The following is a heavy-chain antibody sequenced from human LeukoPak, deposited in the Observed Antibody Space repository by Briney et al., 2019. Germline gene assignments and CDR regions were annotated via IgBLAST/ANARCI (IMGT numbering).Heavy chain of an antibody. V-gene: IGHV3-7*01. CDR1: EFTFSIYW. CDR3: ARSPATGTVDY. J-gene: IGHJ4*02. D-gene: IGHD1-1*01. Sequence: GGSLRLSCAASEFTFSIYWMSWVRQAPGKGLEWVANVNQDGSDQYYVDSVKGRFTISRDNAKNSLYLQMNSLRAEDTAVYYCARSPATGTVDYWGQGTLVTVSS. CDR2: VNQDGSDQ.